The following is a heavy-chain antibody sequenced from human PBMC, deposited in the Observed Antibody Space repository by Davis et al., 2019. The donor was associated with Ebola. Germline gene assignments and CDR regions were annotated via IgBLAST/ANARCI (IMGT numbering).Heavy chain of an antibody. J-gene: IGHJ4*02. CDR3: ARVDYDILTGYCDY. V-gene: IGHV3-48*03. CDR2: ISSSGSTI. Sequence: GESLKISCAASGFTFSSYEMNWVRQAPGKGLEWVSYISSSGSTIYYADSVKGRFTISRDNAKNSLYLQMNSLRAEDTAVYYCARVDYDILTGYCDYWGQGTLVTVSS. D-gene: IGHD3-9*01. CDR1: GFTFSSYE.